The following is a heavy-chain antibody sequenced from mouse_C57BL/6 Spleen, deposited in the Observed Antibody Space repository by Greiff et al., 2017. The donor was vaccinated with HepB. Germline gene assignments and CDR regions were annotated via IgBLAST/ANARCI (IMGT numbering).Heavy chain of an antibody. J-gene: IGHJ4*01. CDR1: GFSLTSYG. Sequence: QVQLKESGPGLVQPSQSLSITCTVSGFSLTSYGVHWVRQSPGKGLEWLGVIWSGGSTDYNAAFISRLSISKDNSKSQVFFKMNSLQADDTARYYCARMTPRTYAMDYWGQGTSVTVSS. CDR2: IWSGGST. D-gene: IGHD2-13*01. CDR3: ARMTPRTYAMDY. V-gene: IGHV2-2*01.